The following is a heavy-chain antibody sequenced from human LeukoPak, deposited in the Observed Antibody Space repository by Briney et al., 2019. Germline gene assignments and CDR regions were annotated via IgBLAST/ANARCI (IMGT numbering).Heavy chain of an antibody. CDR3: AAPIRDSGYDIY. V-gene: IGHV1-69*04. J-gene: IGHJ4*02. Sequence: GASVKVSCKASGGTFSSYAISWVRQAPGQGLEWMGRIIPILGIANYAQKFQGRVTITADKSTSTAYMELSSLRSEDTAVYYCAAPIRDSGYDIYWGQGTLVTVSS. CDR1: GGTFSSYA. CDR2: IIPILGIA. D-gene: IGHD5-12*01.